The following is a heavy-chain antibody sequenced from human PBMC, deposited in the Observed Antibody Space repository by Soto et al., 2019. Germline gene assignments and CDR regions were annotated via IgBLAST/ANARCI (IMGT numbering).Heavy chain of an antibody. CDR1: GGSISSGGYY. J-gene: IGHJ5*02. CDR3: ARGDYDFLTGYYPSWFDP. D-gene: IGHD3-9*01. Sequence: PSETLSLTCTVSGGSISSGGYYWSWIRQHPGKGLEWIGYIYYSGSTNYNPSLKSRVTISVDTSKNQFSLKLSSVTAADTAVYYCARGDYDFLTGYYPSWFDPWGQGTLVTV. V-gene: IGHV4-61*08. CDR2: IYYSGST.